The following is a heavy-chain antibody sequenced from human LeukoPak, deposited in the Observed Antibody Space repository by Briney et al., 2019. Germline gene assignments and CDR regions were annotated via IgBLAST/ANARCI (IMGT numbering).Heavy chain of an antibody. D-gene: IGHD3-9*01. Sequence: PGGSLRLSCAASGFTFSDYYMSWIRQAPGKGLEWVSYISSSGSTIYYADSVKGRFTISRDNAKNSLYLQMNSLRAEDTAVYYCAREGLRYFDWLPANSNWYFDLWGRGTLVTVSS. CDR3: AREGLRYFDWLPANSNWYFDL. J-gene: IGHJ2*01. V-gene: IGHV3-11*01. CDR2: ISSSGSTI. CDR1: GFTFSDYY.